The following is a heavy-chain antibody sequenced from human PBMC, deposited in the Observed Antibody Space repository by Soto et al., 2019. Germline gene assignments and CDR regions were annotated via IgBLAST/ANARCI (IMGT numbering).Heavy chain of an antibody. CDR2: IYYSGST. CDR3: ARDFRVYDYSNYGSDYGMDV. J-gene: IGHJ6*02. D-gene: IGHD4-4*01. Sequence: QVQLQESGPGLVKPSQTLSLTCTVSGGSISSGGYYWSWIRQHPGKGLEWIGYIYYSGSTYYNPSLKSRVTITVDTSKNHFSLKLSSVTAADTGVYYCARDFRVYDYSNYGSDYGMDVWGQGTTVTVSS. V-gene: IGHV4-31*03. CDR1: GGSISSGGYY.